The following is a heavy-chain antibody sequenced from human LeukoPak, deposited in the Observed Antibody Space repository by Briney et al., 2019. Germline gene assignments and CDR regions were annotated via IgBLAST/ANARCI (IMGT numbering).Heavy chain of an antibody. D-gene: IGHD6-6*01. CDR3: ARGGSYSSFPYYFDY. J-gene: IGHJ4*02. V-gene: IGHV4-59*01. CDR2: IYYSGST. CDR1: GGSISSYY. Sequence: SETLSLTCTVSGGSISSYYWSWIRQPPGKGLEWIGYIYYSGSTNYNPSLKSRVTISVDRSKNQFSLKLSSVTAADTAVYYCARGGSYSSFPYYFDYWGQGTLVTVSS.